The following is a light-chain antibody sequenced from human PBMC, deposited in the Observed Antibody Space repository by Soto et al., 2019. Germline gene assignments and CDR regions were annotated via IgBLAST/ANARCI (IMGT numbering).Light chain of an antibody. CDR1: QSVSSD. CDR3: QQYNTWHPKMA. V-gene: IGKV3-15*01. CDR2: GSS. J-gene: IGKJ1*01. Sequence: VATQSPATLSVFPGETATLSCRDSQSVSSDLAWYQQRPGQAPRLLIYGSSPRATGIPARFRGSGSGTEFRLTISSLQSEDFATYYCQQYNTWHPKMAFGRGTKV.